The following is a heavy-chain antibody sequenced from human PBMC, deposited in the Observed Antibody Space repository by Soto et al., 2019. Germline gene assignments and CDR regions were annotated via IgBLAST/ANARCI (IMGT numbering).Heavy chain of an antibody. CDR2: ISSSSSYI. CDR3: ARVWVDGGYYFDY. CDR1: GFTFSSYS. Sequence: GGSLRLSCAASGFTFSSYSMNWVRQAPGKGLEWVSSISSSSSYIYYADSVKGRFTISRDNAKNSLYLQMNSLRAEDTAVYYCARVWVDGGYYFDYWGQGTLVTVSS. J-gene: IGHJ4*02. D-gene: IGHD3-16*01. V-gene: IGHV3-21*01.